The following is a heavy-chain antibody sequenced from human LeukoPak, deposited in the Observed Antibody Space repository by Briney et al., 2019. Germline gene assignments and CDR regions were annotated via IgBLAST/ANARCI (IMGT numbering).Heavy chain of an antibody. CDR2: ISSSSSTI. Sequence: GGSLRLSCAASGFTFSSYSMNWVRQAPGKGLEWVSYISSSSSTIYYADSVKGRFTISRDNAKNSLYLQLNSLRAEDTAVYYCAKLSSSWDRNWFDPWGQGNLVTVSS. V-gene: IGHV3-48*01. CDR3: AKLSSSWDRNWFDP. D-gene: IGHD6-13*01. J-gene: IGHJ5*02. CDR1: GFTFSSYS.